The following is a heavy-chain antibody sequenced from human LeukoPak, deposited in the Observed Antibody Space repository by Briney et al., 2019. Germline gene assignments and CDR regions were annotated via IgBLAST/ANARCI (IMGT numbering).Heavy chain of an antibody. CDR2: ISFDGKKT. CDR1: GFTFSSYA. J-gene: IGHJ6*02. Sequence: GRSLRLSCAASGFTFSSYAMHWVRQAPGKGLEWVALISFDGKKTDYADSVKGRFTFSRDNSKNMVSLQMSGLRAEDTAVYYCARDLTYSGYKYYGMDVWGQGTTVTVSS. CDR3: ARDLTYSGYKYYGMDV. D-gene: IGHD5-12*01. V-gene: IGHV3-30*04.